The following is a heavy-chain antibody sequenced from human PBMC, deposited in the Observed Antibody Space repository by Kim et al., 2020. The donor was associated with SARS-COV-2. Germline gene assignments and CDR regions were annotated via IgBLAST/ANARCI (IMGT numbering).Heavy chain of an antibody. CDR2: ISSSSSYI. Sequence: GGSLRLSCAASGFIFSSYSMNWVRQAPGKGLEWVSSISSSSSYIYYADSVKGRFTISRDNAKNSLYLQMNSLRAEDTAVYYCARKGTTGTMRYYGMDVWGQGTKVTVSS. CDR1: GFIFSSYS. CDR3: ARKGTTGTMRYYGMDV. D-gene: IGHD1-1*01. V-gene: IGHV3-21*01. J-gene: IGHJ6*02.